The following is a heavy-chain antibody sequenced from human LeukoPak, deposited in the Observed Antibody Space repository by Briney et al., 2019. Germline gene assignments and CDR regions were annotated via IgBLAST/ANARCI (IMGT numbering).Heavy chain of an antibody. CDR1: GFTFSSYG. CDR2: IWYDGSNK. J-gene: IGHJ4*02. CDR3: YSSGDRSTGDFDY. V-gene: IGHV3-33*01. D-gene: IGHD2-2*01. Sequence: SGGSLRLSWAASGFTFSSYGMHWVRQAAGKGLEWVADIWYDGSNKYYADSVKGRITISRDNSKNALYLQMNSLRAEDTAVYYCYSSGDRSTGDFDYWGQGTLVTVSS.